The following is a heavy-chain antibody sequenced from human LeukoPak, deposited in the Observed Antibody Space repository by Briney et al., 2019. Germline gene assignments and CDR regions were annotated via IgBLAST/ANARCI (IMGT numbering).Heavy chain of an antibody. V-gene: IGHV3-21*01. D-gene: IGHD3-16*01. CDR2: ISSSSSYI. CDR3: ARVIRGYFDY. CDR1: GFTFSSYS. J-gene: IGHJ4*02. Sequence: GGSLRLSCAASGFTFSSYSMNWVRQAPGKGLEWVSSISSSSSYIYYADSVKGRSTISRDNAKNSLYLQMNSLRAEDTAVYYCARVIRGYFDYWGQGTLVTVSS.